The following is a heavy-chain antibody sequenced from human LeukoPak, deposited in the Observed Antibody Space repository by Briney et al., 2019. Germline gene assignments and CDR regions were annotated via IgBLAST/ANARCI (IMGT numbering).Heavy chain of an antibody. CDR1: GFTFSGSA. V-gene: IGHV3-73*01. Sequence: GGSPRLSCAASGFTFSGSAMHGVRQASGKGLEWVGRIRSKANSYATAYAASVKGRFTISRDDSKNTAYLQMNSLKTEDTAVYYCTRPADYWGQGTLVTVSS. CDR2: IRSKANSYAT. CDR3: TRPADY. J-gene: IGHJ4*02.